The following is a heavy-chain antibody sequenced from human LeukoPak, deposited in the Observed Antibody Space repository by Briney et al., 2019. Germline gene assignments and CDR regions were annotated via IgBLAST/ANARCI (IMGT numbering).Heavy chain of an antibody. J-gene: IGHJ6*03. D-gene: IGHD5-18*01. Sequence: GGSLRLSCAASGFTFSSYEMNWVRQAPGKGLEWVSDISGSGASTYYADSVKGRFTVSRDNSKNTLYLQMNSLRAEDTALYYCASRGYKYGQYCMDVWGKGTTVTISS. CDR1: GFTFSSYE. CDR3: ASRGYKYGQYCMDV. CDR2: ISGSGAST. V-gene: IGHV3-23*01.